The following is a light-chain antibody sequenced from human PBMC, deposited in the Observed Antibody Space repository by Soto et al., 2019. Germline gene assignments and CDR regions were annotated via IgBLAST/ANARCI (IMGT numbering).Light chain of an antibody. J-gene: IGLJ2*01. CDR2: RNH. V-gene: IGLV1-44*01. CDR1: RSNIGTYA. Sequence: QSVLTQSPSASVTPGQRVTISCSGSRSNIGTYAVNWYQQLPGAAPTLLILRNHQRPSGVPDRFSGSKSGTSASLAISGPQSEDEADYYCAAWDDSLRAVVFGGGTKLTVL. CDR3: AAWDDSLRAVV.